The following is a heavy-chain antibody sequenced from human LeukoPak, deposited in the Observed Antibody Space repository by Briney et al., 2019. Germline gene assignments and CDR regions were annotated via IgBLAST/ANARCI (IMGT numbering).Heavy chain of an antibody. J-gene: IGHJ4*02. CDR3: ARVRATGAHDC. V-gene: IGHV4-59*01. D-gene: IGHD7-27*01. CDR1: GGSISSYY. Sequence: SETLSLTCTVSGGSISSYYWSWIRQPPGKGLEWIGYIYYSGSTNYNPSLKSRVTISVDTSKNQFSLKLSSVTAADTAVYYCARVRATGAHDCWGQGTLVTVSS. CDR2: IYYSGST.